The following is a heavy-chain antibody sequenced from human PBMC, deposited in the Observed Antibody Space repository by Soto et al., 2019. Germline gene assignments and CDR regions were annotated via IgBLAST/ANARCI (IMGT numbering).Heavy chain of an antibody. CDR2: FFIGGNT. CDR1: GGSISSSTYY. J-gene: IGHJ3*02. Sequence: SETLSLTCTVSGGSISSSTYYWGWMRQPPGKGLEWIASFFIGGNTYYNPSLKSRVTISVDTSKNQFSLKLSSATAADTAVYFCARVWRGAFDIWGQGTMVTVSS. CDR3: ARVWRGAFDI. D-gene: IGHD2-21*01. V-gene: IGHV4-39*01.